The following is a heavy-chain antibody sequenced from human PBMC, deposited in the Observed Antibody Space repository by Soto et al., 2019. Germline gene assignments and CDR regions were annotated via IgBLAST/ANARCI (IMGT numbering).Heavy chain of an antibody. J-gene: IGHJ5*02. CDR2: IKQDGREK. V-gene: IGHV3-7*01. CDR3: VRDKSGYDYNWFDP. CDR1: GFTFSSYW. D-gene: IGHD5-12*01. Sequence: EVQLVESGGVLVQPGGSLRLSCAASGFTFSSYWMAWVRQAPGKGLEWVANIKQDGREKYYVASVNGRFSISRDNAKNSLYLQMNSLRAEDTAIYYCVRDKSGYDYNWFDPWGQGTLVTVSS.